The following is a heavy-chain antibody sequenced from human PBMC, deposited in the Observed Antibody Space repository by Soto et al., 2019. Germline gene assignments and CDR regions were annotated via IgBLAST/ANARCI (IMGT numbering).Heavy chain of an antibody. V-gene: IGHV3-11*01. CDR3: AIGGGQSYYQGMDV. D-gene: IGHD3-10*01. CDR2: ISGTGDTK. CDR1: GFFFSDYY. J-gene: IGHJ6*02. Sequence: PGGSLRLSCAASGFFFSDYYLSWIRQAPGKGLECVAYISGTGDTKYIADSVKGRFSVSRDNPKNSLFLQMTSLRADDAAVYYCAIGGGQSYYQGMDVWGPGTKVTVSS.